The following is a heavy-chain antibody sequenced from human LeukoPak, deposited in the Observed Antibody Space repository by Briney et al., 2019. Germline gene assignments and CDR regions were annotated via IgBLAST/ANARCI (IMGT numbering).Heavy chain of an antibody. Sequence: GGSLRLSCAASGFTFSSYSMNWVRQAPGKGLEWVSYISSSSSTIYYADSVKGRFTISRDNAKNSLYLQMNSLRAEDTAVYYCARPDGYNADDAFDIWGQGTMVTVSS. D-gene: IGHD5-24*01. J-gene: IGHJ3*02. CDR1: GFTFSSYS. CDR3: ARPDGYNADDAFDI. V-gene: IGHV3-48*01. CDR2: ISSSSSTI.